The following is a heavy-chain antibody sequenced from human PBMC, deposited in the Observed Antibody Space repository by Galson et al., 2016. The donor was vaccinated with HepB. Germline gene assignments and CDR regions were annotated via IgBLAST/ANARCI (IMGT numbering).Heavy chain of an antibody. CDR2: IRTHNGNT. D-gene: IGHD3-16*01. V-gene: IGHV1-18*04. Sequence: SVKVSCKASGYSFLNYGISWVRQAPGQGLEWMGRIRTHNGNTNYAQKVQGRVTLTADTSTTTVYMELRSLRPDDTAIYYCARDWGFLGGVTQNWFDPWGQGSRVTVSA. CDR3: ARDWGFLGGVTQNWFDP. J-gene: IGHJ5*02. CDR1: GYSFLNYG.